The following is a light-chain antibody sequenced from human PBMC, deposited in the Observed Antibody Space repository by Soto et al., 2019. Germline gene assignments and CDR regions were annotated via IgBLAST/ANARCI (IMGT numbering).Light chain of an antibody. CDR1: SSYIGSYNY. Sequence: QSALTQPASVSGSPGQSIAISCTGTSSYIGSYNYVSWYQQHPGKAPKLIIHEVSNRPSGISDHFSGSKSGNTASLTISGLQADDEADYYCSSHTTYSTRIFGTGTKVTVL. CDR3: SSHTTYSTRI. J-gene: IGLJ1*01. CDR2: EVS. V-gene: IGLV2-14*01.